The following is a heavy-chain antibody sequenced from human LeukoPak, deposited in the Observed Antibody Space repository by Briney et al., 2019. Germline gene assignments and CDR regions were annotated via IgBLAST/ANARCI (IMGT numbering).Heavy chain of an antibody. CDR1: GGSISSYY. V-gene: IGHV4-59*08. J-gene: IGHJ3*02. CDR2: IYYSGST. CDR3: ASFYYDSSGFAFDI. Sequence: SETLSLTCTVSGGSISSYYWSWIRQPPGKGLEWIGYIYYSGSTNYNPSLKSRVTISVDTSKNQFSLKLSSVTAADTAVYYCASFYYDSSGFAFDIWGQGTMVTVSS. D-gene: IGHD3-22*01.